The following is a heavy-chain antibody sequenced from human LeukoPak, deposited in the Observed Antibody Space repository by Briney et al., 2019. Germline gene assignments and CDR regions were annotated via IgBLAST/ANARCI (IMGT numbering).Heavy chain of an antibody. CDR3: ARGANIADAFDI. CDR2: IYHSGST. V-gene: IGHV4-30-2*01. J-gene: IGHJ3*02. D-gene: IGHD4/OR15-4a*01. CDR1: GGSISSGGYS. Sequence: SETLSLTCAVSGGSISSGGYSWSWIRQPPGKGLEWIGYIYHSGSTYYNPSLKSRVTVSVDRSKNQFSLKLSSVTAADTAVYYCARGANIADAFDIWGQGTMVTVSS.